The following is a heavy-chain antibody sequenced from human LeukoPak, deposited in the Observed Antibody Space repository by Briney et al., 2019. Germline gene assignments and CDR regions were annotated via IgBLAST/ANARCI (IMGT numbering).Heavy chain of an antibody. J-gene: IGHJ4*02. D-gene: IGHD1-26*01. CDR1: GASLSETS. CDR2: FDPEDGES. Sequence: ASVEVSCKVSGASLSETSIHWVRQAPGQWLEWMGGFDPEDGESIFAQRFQGRFSMTEDTSTDTAYMELRSLRPEDTAVYYCATADKWEPLDYGGQGTLVTVSS. V-gene: IGHV1-24*01. CDR3: ATADKWEPLDY.